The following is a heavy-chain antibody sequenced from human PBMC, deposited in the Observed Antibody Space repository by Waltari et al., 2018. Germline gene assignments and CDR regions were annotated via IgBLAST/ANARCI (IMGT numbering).Heavy chain of an antibody. CDR2: ISGSGGST. CDR3: AKSSGDLIVVVPAARFRLEGSDY. J-gene: IGHJ4*02. D-gene: IGHD2-2*01. Sequence: EVQLLESGGGLVQPGGSLRLSCAASGFTFSSYAMSWVRQAPGKGLEWVSAISGSGGSTYYADSVKGRFTISRDNSKNTLYLQMNSLRAEDTAVYYCAKSSGDLIVVVPAARFRLEGSDYWGQGTLVTVSS. CDR1: GFTFSSYA. V-gene: IGHV3-23*01.